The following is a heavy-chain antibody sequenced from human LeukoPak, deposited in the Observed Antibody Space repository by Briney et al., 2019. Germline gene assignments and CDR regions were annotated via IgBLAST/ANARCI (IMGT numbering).Heavy chain of an antibody. D-gene: IGHD3-10*01. CDR1: GGSFSGYY. CDR3: ARDRAITMVRGVIGP. CDR2: INHSGST. V-gene: IGHV4-34*01. Sequence: SETLSLTCAVYGGSFSGYYWSWIRQPPGKGLEWIGEINHSGSTNYNPSLKSRVTISVDTSKNQFSLKLSSVTAADTAVYYCARDRAITMVRGVIGPWGQGTLVTVSS. J-gene: IGHJ5*02.